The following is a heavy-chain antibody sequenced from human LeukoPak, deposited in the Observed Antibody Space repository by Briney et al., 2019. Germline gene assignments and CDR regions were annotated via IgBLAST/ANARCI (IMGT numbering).Heavy chain of an antibody. CDR3: ARVGMITFGGVIVGTYYYYYYMDV. V-gene: IGHV3-64*01. CDR1: GFIFSTYA. J-gene: IGHJ6*03. CDR2: ITNNGGIA. Sequence: PGGSLRLSCAASGFIFSTYAMHWVRQAPGKGLEYVSAITNNGGIAYYANSVKGRFTISRDNSKNTLYLQMGSLRAEDTALYHCARVGMITFGGVIVGTYYYYYYMDVWGKGTTVTVSS. D-gene: IGHD3-16*02.